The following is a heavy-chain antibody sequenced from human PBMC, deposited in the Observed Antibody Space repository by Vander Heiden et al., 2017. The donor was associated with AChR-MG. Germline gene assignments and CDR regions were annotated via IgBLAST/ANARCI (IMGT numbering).Heavy chain of an antibody. D-gene: IGHD2-2*01. CDR3: ASPYCSSTSCYETNYYYYYGMDV. J-gene: IGHJ6*02. CDR2: INPNSGGT. Sequence: QVQLVQSGAEVKKPGASVKVSCKASGYTFTGYYMHWVRQAPGQGLEWMGWINPNSGGTNYAQKFQGRVTMTRDTSISTAYMELSRLRSDDTAVYYCASPYCSSTSCYETNYYYYYGMDVWGQGTTVTVSS. V-gene: IGHV1-2*02. CDR1: GYTFTGYY.